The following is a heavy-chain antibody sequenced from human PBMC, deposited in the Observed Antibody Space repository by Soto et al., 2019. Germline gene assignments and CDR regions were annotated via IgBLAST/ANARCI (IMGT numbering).Heavy chain of an antibody. CDR1: GYTLTELS. J-gene: IGHJ5*02. V-gene: IGHV1-24*01. CDR2: FDPEDGET. CDR3: ATDLRYCGGDCPSNWFDP. D-gene: IGHD2-21*02. Sequence: ASVKVSCKVSGYTLTELSMHWVRQAPGKGLEWMGGFDPEDGETIYAQKFQGRVTMTEDTSTDTAYMELSSLRSEDTAVYYCATDLRYCGGDCPSNWFDPWGQGTLVTVS.